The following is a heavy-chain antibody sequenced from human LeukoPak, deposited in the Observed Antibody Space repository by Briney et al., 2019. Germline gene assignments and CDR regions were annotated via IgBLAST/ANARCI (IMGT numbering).Heavy chain of an antibody. V-gene: IGHV1-24*01. D-gene: IGHD3-9*01. CDR2: FDPEDGET. CDR1: GYTLTELS. CDR3: ATAVLRYFDWFDY. Sequence: ASVKVSCKVSGYTLTELSMHWVRQAPGKGLEWMGGFDPEDGETIYAQKFQGRVTMTEDTSTDTAYMELSSLRSEDTAVYYCATAVLRYFDWFDYWGQRTLVTVSS. J-gene: IGHJ4*02.